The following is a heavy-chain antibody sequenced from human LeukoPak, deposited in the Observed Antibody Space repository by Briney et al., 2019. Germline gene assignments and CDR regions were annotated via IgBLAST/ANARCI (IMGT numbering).Heavy chain of an antibody. D-gene: IGHD6-13*01. CDR2: IYYSGST. Sequence: SQTLSLTCTVSGGSISSGSYYWSWIRQPPGKGLEWIGYIYYSGSTNYNPSLKSRVTIPVDTSKNQFSLKLSSVTAADTAVYYCGGAAAGKRDFDYWGQGTLVTVSS. CDR3: GGAAAGKRDFDY. CDR1: GGSISSGSYY. J-gene: IGHJ4*02. V-gene: IGHV4-61*01.